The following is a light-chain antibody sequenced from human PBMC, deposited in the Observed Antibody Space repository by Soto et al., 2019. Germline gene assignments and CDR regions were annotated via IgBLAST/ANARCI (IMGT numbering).Light chain of an antibody. CDR2: DAS. J-gene: IGKJ4*01. CDR3: QQYDNLPLT. V-gene: IGKV1-33*01. Sequence: DIQMTQSPSPRSSSVGDIIIISCXASPDISNYLNWYQQKPGKAPKLLIYDASNLETGVPSRFSGSGSGTDFTFTISSLQPEDIATYYCQQYDNLPLTFGGGTKVDI. CDR1: PDISNY.